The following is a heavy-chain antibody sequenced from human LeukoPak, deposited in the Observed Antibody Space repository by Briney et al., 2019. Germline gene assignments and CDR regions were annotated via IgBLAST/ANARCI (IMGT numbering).Heavy chain of an antibody. CDR1: GYTFTTYT. D-gene: IGHD3-10*01. V-gene: IGHV1-3*03. J-gene: IGHJ5*02. CDR3: ARGAKFRSYGSGTYYTSLPFDP. CDR2: INTGNGNT. Sequence: GASVKVSCKASGYTFTTYTMHWVRQAPGQRLEWMGWINTGNGNTKYSQEFQGRVTITRDTSANTAYMELSSLRSEDMAVYYCARGAKFRSYGSGTYYTSLPFDPWGQGTLVTVSS.